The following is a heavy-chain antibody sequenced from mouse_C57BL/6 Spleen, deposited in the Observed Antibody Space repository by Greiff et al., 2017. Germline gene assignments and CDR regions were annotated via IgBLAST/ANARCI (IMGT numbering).Heavy chain of an antibody. Sequence: QVQLQQSGAELVKPGASVKISCKASGYAFSSYWMNWVKQRPGKGLEWIGQIYPGDGDTNYNGKFKGKATLTADKSSSTAYMQLSSLTSEDSAGYCCAREDYDVRWYFDVWGTGTTVTVSS. CDR2: IYPGDGDT. CDR3: AREDYDVRWYFDV. CDR1: GYAFSSYW. D-gene: IGHD2-4*01. V-gene: IGHV1-80*01. J-gene: IGHJ1*03.